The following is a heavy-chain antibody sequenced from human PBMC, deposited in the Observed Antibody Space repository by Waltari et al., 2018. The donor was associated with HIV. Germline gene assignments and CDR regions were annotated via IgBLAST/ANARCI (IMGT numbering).Heavy chain of an antibody. CDR1: GYYLPAYW. V-gene: IGHV5-51*01. J-gene: IGHJ4*02. CDR3: VRRGQGGSYADF. D-gene: IGHD1-26*01. CDR2: IEPGDSDT. Sequence: AQPEQSGGGWKQPGASLQLPCKGSGYYLPAYWSGGVRQMPGRGLEWLGIIEPGDSDTRSSPSFEGQVTISLDKSISTVYLQWSSLRAPDTAMYYCVRRGQGGSYADFWGQGTLVIVSS.